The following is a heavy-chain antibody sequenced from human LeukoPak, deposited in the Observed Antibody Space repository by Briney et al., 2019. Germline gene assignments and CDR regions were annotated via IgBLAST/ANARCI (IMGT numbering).Heavy chain of an antibody. CDR3: ARARLDSSGRFDY. CDR1: GGSISSYY. Sequence: SETLSLTCTVSGGSISSYYWSWVRQSPGKGLEWIGYIYYGGSTDYNPSLKSRVTVSKDTSKTQFSLRLSSVTAADTAVYYCARARLDSSGRFDYWGQGTLVTVSS. CDR2: IYYGGST. D-gene: IGHD3-22*01. V-gene: IGHV4-59*01. J-gene: IGHJ4*02.